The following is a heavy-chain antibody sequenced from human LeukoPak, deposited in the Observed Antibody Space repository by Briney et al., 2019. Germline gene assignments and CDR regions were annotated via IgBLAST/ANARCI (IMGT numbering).Heavy chain of an antibody. CDR3: STHGVPIYFDF. J-gene: IGHJ4*02. V-gene: IGHV3-23*01. Sequence: GGSLRLSCAASGFTFHSSAMSWVRQAPGKGLEWVSSISDSGDNTYYADSVKGRFIISRDNSKNTLYLQMNSLRAEDTAVYYCSTHGVPIYFDFWGQGALITVSS. CDR2: ISDSGDNT. CDR1: GFTFHSSA. D-gene: IGHD2-8*01.